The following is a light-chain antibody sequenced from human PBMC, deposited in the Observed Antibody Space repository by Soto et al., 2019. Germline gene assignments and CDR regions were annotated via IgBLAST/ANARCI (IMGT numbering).Light chain of an antibody. CDR3: QVCDSSSDDRSDPTSDLWV. CDR2: DDS. Sequence: SYELTQPPSVSVAPGQTAMINCGGNNIGNKSVHWYQQRPGQAPVLVVYDDSDRPSGIPDRLSGSNSENTATLTISRVEAGDEADFYCQVCDSSSDDRSDPTSDLWVFGGGTKLTVL. J-gene: IGLJ3*02. V-gene: IGLV3-21*02. CDR1: NIGNKS.